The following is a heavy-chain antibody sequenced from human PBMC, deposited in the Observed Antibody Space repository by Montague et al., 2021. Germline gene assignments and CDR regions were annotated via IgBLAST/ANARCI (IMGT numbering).Heavy chain of an antibody. D-gene: IGHD3-16*02. CDR1: GGSISSSSYY. CDR3: ARHVIGNYGMDV. CDR2: IYYSGST. J-gene: IGHJ6*02. Sequence: SDTLSLTCTVSGGSISSSSYYWGWIRQPPGKGLEWIGSIYYSGSTYYNPSLRSRVTISVDTSKNQFSLKLSSVTAADTAVYYCARHVIGNYGMDVWGQGTTGTVSS. V-gene: IGHV4-39*01.